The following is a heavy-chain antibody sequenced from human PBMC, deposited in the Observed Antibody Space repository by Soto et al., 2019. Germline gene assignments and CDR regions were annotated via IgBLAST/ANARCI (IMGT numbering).Heavy chain of an antibody. J-gene: IGHJ3*02. V-gene: IGHV3-33*01. D-gene: IGHD2-15*01. CDR2: IWYDGSNK. CDR1: GFTFSSYG. CDR3: ASNIVVVVAATGNDAFDI. Sequence: GGSLRLSCAASGFTFSSYGMHWVRQAPGKGLEWVAVIWYDGSNKYYADSVKGRFTISRDNSKNTLYLQMNSLRAEDTAVYYCASNIVVVVAATGNDAFDIWGQGTMVTVSS.